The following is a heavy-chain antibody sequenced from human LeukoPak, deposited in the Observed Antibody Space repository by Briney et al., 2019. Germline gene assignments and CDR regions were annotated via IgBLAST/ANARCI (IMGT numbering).Heavy chain of an antibody. J-gene: IGHJ6*02. V-gene: IGHV3-30*18. Sequence: PGGSLRLSCAASGFIFRTYGMHWVRQAPGKGLEWVAVISYDGSNKYYGDSVKGRFTISRDNSKNTLYLQMNSLRAEDTAVYYCAKIYSSGWYYYNGMDVWGQGTTVTVSS. D-gene: IGHD6-19*01. CDR2: ISYDGSNK. CDR1: GFIFRTYG. CDR3: AKIYSSGWYYYNGMDV.